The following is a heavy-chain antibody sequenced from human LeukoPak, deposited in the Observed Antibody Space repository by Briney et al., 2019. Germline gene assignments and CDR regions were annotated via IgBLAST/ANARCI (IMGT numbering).Heavy chain of an antibody. D-gene: IGHD2-15*01. CDR3: ARARYCSGGSCYPWHAIFDY. J-gene: IGHJ4*02. Sequence: PGGSLRLSCAASGFTFSSYGMHWVRQAPGKGLEWVAVISYDGSNKYYADSVKGRFTISRDNSKNTLYLQMNSLRAEDTAVYYCARARYCSGGSCYPWHAIFDYWGQGTLVTVSS. CDR2: ISYDGSNK. CDR1: GFTFSSYG. V-gene: IGHV3-30*03.